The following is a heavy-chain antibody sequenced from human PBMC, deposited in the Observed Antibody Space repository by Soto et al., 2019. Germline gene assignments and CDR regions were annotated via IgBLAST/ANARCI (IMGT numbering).Heavy chain of an antibody. D-gene: IGHD3-9*01. CDR2: ISAYNGNT. J-gene: IGHJ6*03. CDR3: ARDPGLYYDILTGAPAPYYYYYYMDV. V-gene: IGHV1-18*01. CDR1: GYTFTSYG. Sequence: ASVKVSCKASGYTFTSYGISWVRQAPGQGLEWMGWISAYNGNTNYAQKLQGRVTMTTDTSTSTAYMELRSLRSDDTAVYYCARDPGLYYDILTGAPAPYYYYYYMDVWGKGTTVTVSS.